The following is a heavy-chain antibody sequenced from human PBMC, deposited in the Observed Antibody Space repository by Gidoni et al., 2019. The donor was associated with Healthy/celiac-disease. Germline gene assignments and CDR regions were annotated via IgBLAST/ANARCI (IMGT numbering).Heavy chain of an antibody. CDR1: GYTFTGYY. J-gene: IGHJ5*02. D-gene: IGHD1-1*01. CDR2: INPNSGGT. CDR3: ARDRGPLQLERRQGFDP. V-gene: IGHV1-2*02. Sequence: QVQLVQSGAEVKKPGASVKVSCKASGYTFTGYYMHWVRQAPGQGLEWMGWINPNSGGTNYAQKFQGRVTMTRDTSISTAYMELSRLRSDDTAVYYCARDRGPLQLERRQGFDPWGQGTLVTVSS.